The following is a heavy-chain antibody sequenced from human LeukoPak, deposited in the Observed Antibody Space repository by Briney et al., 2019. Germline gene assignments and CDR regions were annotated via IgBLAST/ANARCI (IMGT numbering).Heavy chain of an antibody. CDR3: ARAGYSGFDFNFDY. CDR1: GGSINSGANY. V-gene: IGHV4-31*03. D-gene: IGHD5-12*01. J-gene: IGHJ4*02. CDR2: IYHSGST. Sequence: SETLSLTCTVSGGSINSGANYWSWIRQHPGKGLEWIGYIYHSGSTYYNPSLKGRIIISVDTSKNQFSLKLRSVTAADTAVYYCARAGYSGFDFNFDYWGQGTLVTVSS.